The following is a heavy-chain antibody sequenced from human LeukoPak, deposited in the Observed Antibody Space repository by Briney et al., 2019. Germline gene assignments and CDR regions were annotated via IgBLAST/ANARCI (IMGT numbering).Heavy chain of an antibody. V-gene: IGHV3-30*02. CDR2: IWSDGNNK. J-gene: IGHJ6*03. D-gene: IGHD2-8*02. Sequence: GGSLTLSCVASGFSFRNYGMHWVRQATGKGLEWVSFIWSDGNNKMYGDSVKGRFTFSRDNSNNMLYLQMDSLRPEDTSVYYCAKDPGASVPGFYMDVWGKGTTVIVSS. CDR3: AKDPGASVPGFYMDV. CDR1: GFSFRNYG.